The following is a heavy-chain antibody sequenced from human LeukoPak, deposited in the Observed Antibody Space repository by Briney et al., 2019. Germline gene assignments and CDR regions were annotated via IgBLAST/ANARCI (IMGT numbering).Heavy chain of an antibody. CDR2: IYYSGST. J-gene: IGHJ4*02. CDR3: ARHTPGGYYVYYFDY. D-gene: IGHD3-22*01. Sequence: SETLSLTCTVSGGSISSYYWSWIRQPPGKGLEWIGYIYYSGSTNYNPSLKSRVTISVDTSKNQFSLKLSSVTAADTAVYYCARHTPGGYYVYYFDYWGQGTLVTVSS. V-gene: IGHV4-59*01. CDR1: GGSISSYY.